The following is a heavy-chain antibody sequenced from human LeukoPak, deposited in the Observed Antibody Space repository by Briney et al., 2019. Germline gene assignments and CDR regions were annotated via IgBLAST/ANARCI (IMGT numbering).Heavy chain of an antibody. CDR1: GFTFDDYA. V-gene: IGHV3-9*01. CDR3: AKDRSSARNIVATILVYYYGMDV. J-gene: IGHJ6*02. Sequence: GRSLRLSCAASGFTFDDYAMHWVRQAPGKGLEWVSGISWNSGSMDYADSVKGRFTISRDNAKNSLYLQMNSLRAEDTAVYYCAKDRSSARNIVATILVYYYGMDVWGQGTTVTVSS. D-gene: IGHD5-12*01. CDR2: ISWNSGSM.